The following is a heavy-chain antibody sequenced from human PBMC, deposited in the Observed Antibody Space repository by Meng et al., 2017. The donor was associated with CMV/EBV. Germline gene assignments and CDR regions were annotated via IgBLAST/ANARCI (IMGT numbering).Heavy chain of an antibody. CDR3: ARVMRGDYVGRGALDI. J-gene: IGHJ3*02. CDR1: GGTFSTNI. CDR2: IIPILGIA. D-gene: IGHD4-23*01. Sequence: SVKVSCKASGGTFSTNIFTWVRQAPGQGLEWMGRIIPILGIANYAQKFQDRVTITADKSTSTAYMELSSLRSDDTAVYYCARVMRGDYVGRGALDIWGQGTMVTVSS. V-gene: IGHV1-69*02.